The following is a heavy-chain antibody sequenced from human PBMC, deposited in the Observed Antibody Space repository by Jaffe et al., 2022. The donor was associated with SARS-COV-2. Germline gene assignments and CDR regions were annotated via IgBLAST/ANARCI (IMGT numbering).Heavy chain of an antibody. J-gene: IGHJ5*02. Sequence: QVQLQESGPGLVKPSETLSLTCTVSGGSVSSDRYYWLWIRQPPGRGLEWIAYIHYSGSTNYNPSLKSRATISVDTSKNQFSLKLRSVTAADTAVYYCARDTCSGGRCDGFDPWGQGTLVTFSS. D-gene: IGHD2-15*01. CDR2: IHYSGST. CDR3: ARDTCSGGRCDGFDP. V-gene: IGHV4-61*01. CDR1: GGSVSSDRYY.